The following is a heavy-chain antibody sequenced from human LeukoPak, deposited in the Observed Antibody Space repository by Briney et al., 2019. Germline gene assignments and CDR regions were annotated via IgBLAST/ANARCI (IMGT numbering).Heavy chain of an antibody. CDR2: IKQDGSEK. J-gene: IGHJ3*02. Sequence: GGSLRLSRAASGFTFSSYWMSWVRQAPGKGLEWVANIKQDGSEKYYVDSVKGRFTISRDNAKNSLYLQMNSLRAEDTAVYYCARDDVFALDAFDIWGQGTMVTVSS. D-gene: IGHD3-16*01. V-gene: IGHV3-7*01. CDR3: ARDDVFALDAFDI. CDR1: GFTFSSYW.